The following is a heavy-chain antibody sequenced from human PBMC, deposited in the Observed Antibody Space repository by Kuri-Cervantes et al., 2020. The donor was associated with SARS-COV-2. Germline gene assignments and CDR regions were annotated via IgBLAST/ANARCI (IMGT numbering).Heavy chain of an antibody. CDR2: INSDGGST. J-gene: IGHJ4*02. Sequence: GGSLRLSCAASGFTFSSYWMHWVRRAPGKGLVWASRINSDGGSTSYADSVKGRFTISRDNSKNTLYLQMNSLRAEDTAVYYCAKAAYYDYVPDYWGQGTLVTVSS. D-gene: IGHD3-16*01. CDR3: AKAAYYDYVPDY. V-gene: IGHV3-74*01. CDR1: GFTFSSYW.